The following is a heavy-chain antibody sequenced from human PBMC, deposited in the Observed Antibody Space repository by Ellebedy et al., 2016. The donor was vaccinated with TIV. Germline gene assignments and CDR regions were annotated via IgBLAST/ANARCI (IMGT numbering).Heavy chain of an antibody. CDR3: ARDARFIDQQHNWFDP. V-gene: IGHV3-11*01. Sequence: GGSLRLSCAASGFIFSDYYMSWIRQAPGKGLEYISYISSSGTPIYYADSVKGLFTISRDNAKNSLDLQMNSLRADDTAVYYCARDARFIDQQHNWFDPWGQGTQVTVSS. CDR1: GFIFSDYY. D-gene: IGHD6-13*01. J-gene: IGHJ5*02. CDR2: ISSSGTPI.